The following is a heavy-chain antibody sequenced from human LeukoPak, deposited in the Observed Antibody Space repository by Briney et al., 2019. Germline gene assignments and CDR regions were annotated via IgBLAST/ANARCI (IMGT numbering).Heavy chain of an antibody. Sequence: ASVKVPCKVSGYTLTELSIHWVRQAPGKGLDWMGGFDPEDGETIYAQKFQGRVSVTEDTSTDTASMELSSLRSEDSAVYYCATFYSGSYYDVYWGQGTLVTVSS. J-gene: IGHJ4*02. D-gene: IGHD1-26*01. CDR1: GYTLTELS. V-gene: IGHV1-24*01. CDR3: ATFYSGSYYDVY. CDR2: FDPEDGET.